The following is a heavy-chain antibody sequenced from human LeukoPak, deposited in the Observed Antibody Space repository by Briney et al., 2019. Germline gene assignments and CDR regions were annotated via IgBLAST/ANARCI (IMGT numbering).Heavy chain of an antibody. CDR2: INPNSGGT. Sequence: AASVKVSCKASGYTFTGYYMHWVRQAPGQGLEWMGWINPNSGGTNYAQKFQGRVTMTRDTSISTAYMELSRLRSDDTAVYYCARDKGYFYDFWSGYYLPNWFDPWGQGTLVTVSS. V-gene: IGHV1-2*02. CDR3: ARDKGYFYDFWSGYYLPNWFDP. CDR1: GYTFTGYY. J-gene: IGHJ5*02. D-gene: IGHD3-3*01.